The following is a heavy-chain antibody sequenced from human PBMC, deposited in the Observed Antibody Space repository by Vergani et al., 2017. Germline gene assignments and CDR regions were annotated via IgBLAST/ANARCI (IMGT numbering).Heavy chain of an antibody. CDR1: GFTFDDYT. Sequence: EVQLVESGGVVVQPGGSLRLSCAASGFTFDDYTMHWVRQAPGKGLEWVSLISWDGGSTYYADSVKGRFTISRDNSKNTLSLQMNSLTAEDTAIYYCAGXQGTSAYYYGGFDYWGQGILVTVSS. CDR3: AGXQGTSAYYYGGFDY. J-gene: IGHJ4*02. CDR2: ISWDGGST. D-gene: IGHD3-22*01. V-gene: IGHV3-43*01.